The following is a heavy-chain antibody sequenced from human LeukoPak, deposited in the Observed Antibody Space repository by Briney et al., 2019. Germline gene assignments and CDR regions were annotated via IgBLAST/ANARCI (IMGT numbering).Heavy chain of an antibody. D-gene: IGHD2-15*01. V-gene: IGHV4-59*01. J-gene: IGHJ6*02. CDR2: IYYSGST. Sequence: SETLSLTCTVSGGSISSYYWSWIRQPPGKGLEWIGYIYYSGSTNYNPSLKSRVTISVDTSKNQFSLKLSSVTAADTAVYYCARADYCSGGSCYPPDDYYYYGMDVWGQGTTVTVSS. CDR3: ARADYCSGGSCYPPDDYYYYGMDV. CDR1: GGSISSYY.